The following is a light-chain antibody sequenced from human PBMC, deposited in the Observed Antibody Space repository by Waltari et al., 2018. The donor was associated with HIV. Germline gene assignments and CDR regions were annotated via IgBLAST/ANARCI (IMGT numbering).Light chain of an antibody. CDR2: EVP. CDR3: SSYTRRGTVV. J-gene: IGLJ2*01. Sequence: QSALTQPASVSGSPGQSIVLPCTGSSSDIGYYDYVSWYQQYPGQAPKALIYEVPSRPSGTSPPFSASNSATTAFLAISKLQTDDEADYFCSSYTRRGTVVFGGGTRLTVL. CDR1: SSDIGYYDY. V-gene: IGLV2-14*01.